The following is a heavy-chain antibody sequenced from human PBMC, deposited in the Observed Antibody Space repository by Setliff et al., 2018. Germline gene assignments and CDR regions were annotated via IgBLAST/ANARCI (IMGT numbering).Heavy chain of an antibody. Sequence: GGSLRLSCAASGFTFDDYVMSWVRQAPGKGLEWVSDINRNGGRIGYADPVKGRFTISRDNAKNSLYLEMSSLRADDTALYYCARISRLYTSSWDDYWGRGTLVTVSS. J-gene: IGHJ4*02. D-gene: IGHD6-13*01. CDR1: GFTFDDYV. V-gene: IGHV3-20*04. CDR3: ARISRLYTSSWDDY. CDR2: INRNGGRI.